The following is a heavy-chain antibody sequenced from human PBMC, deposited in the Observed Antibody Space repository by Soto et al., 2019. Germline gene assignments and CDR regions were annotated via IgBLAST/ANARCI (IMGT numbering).Heavy chain of an antibody. V-gene: IGHV1-2*02. Sequence: GASVKVSCKASGYTFTGYYMHWVRQAPGQGLEWMGWINPSSGGTNYAQKFQGRVTMTRDTSISTAYMELSRLRSDDTAVYYCASLWFGDPNWFDPWGQGTLVTVSS. CDR3: ASLWFGDPNWFDP. D-gene: IGHD3-10*01. CDR1: GYTFTGYY. CDR2: INPSSGGT. J-gene: IGHJ5*02.